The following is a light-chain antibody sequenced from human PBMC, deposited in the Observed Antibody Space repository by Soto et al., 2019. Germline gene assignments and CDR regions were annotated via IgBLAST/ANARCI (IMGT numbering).Light chain of an antibody. Sequence: EIVLTQSPVTLSLSPGERATLSCRASQSINNYLAWYQQKPGQPPRLLIYDASNRATAIPVRFSGSGSGTDSTLTISSLEPEDSAVYYCQGRGIWPPGATFGGGTKVEIK. CDR3: QGRGIWPPGAT. CDR1: QSINNY. J-gene: IGKJ4*01. CDR2: DAS. V-gene: IGKV3-11*01.